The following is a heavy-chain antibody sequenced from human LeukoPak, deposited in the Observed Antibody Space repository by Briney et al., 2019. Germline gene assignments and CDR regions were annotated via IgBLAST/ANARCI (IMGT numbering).Heavy chain of an antibody. CDR1: GGSISSYY. V-gene: IGHV4-59*01. CDR3: ARAGSSSSPFRKDY. D-gene: IGHD6-6*01. CDR2: IYYSGST. J-gene: IGHJ4*02. Sequence: SETLSLTCTVSGGSISSYYWSWIRQPPGKGLEWVGYIYYSGSTNYNPSLKSRVTISVDTSKNQFSLKLSSVTAADTAVYYCARAGSSSSPFRKDYWGQGTLVTVSS.